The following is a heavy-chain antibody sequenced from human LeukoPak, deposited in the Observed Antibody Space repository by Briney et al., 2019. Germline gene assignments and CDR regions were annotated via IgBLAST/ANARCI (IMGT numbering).Heavy chain of an antibody. D-gene: IGHD2-15*01. CDR3: ARDTGYCSGGSCYSDFDY. CDR2: INPNSGGT. J-gene: IGHJ4*02. CDR1: GYTFTGYY. V-gene: IGHV1-2*02. Sequence: ASVKVSCKASGYTFTGYYMHWVRQAPGQGLEWMGWINPNSGGTNYAQKFQGRVTMTRDTSISTAYMELSRLRFDDTAVYYCARDTGYCSGGSCYSDFDYWGQGTLVTVSS.